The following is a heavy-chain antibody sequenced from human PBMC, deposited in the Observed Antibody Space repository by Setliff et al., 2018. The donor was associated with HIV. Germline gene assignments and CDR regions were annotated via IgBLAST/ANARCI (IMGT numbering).Heavy chain of an antibody. D-gene: IGHD6-13*01. CDR3: ARKGSSSRSQEYYDF. J-gene: IGHJ4*02. CDR1: GGSLSGYY. V-gene: IGHV4-34*01. Sequence: PSETLSLTCAVYGGSLSGYYWSWIRQPPGKGLEWFGEINHSGSTNYNRSLKSRVTMSLDTSKNPFSLKLNSVTALDTAVYYCARKGSSSRSQEYYDFWGQGTLVTVSS. CDR2: INHSGST.